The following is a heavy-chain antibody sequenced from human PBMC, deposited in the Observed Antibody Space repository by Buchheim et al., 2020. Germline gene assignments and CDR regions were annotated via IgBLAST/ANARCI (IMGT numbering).Heavy chain of an antibody. D-gene: IGHD6-13*01. CDR1: GFTFSSYS. V-gene: IGHV3-21*01. J-gene: IGHJ6*02. CDR3: AREFLGSSSWYSWEDYYYGMDV. CDR2: ISSSSSYI. Sequence: EVQLVESGGGLVKPGGSLRLSCAASGFTFSSYSMNWVRQAPGKGLEWVSSISSSSSYIYYADSVKGRFTISRDKAKNSLYLQMNSLRAEDTAVYYCAREFLGSSSWYSWEDYYYGMDVWGQGTT.